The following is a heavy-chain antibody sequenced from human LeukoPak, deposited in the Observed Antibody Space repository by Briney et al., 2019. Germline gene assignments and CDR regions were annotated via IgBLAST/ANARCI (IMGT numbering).Heavy chain of an antibody. CDR2: IYYSGST. CDR1: GGSISSYY. Sequence: SETLSLTCTVSGGSISSYYWSWIRQPPGKGLEWIGYIYYSGSTNYNPSLKSRVTISVDTSKNQFSLKLSSVTAADTAVYYCATSGYGLVDAFDIWGQGTMVTVSS. D-gene: IGHD2-2*01. CDR3: ATSGYGLVDAFDI. J-gene: IGHJ3*02. V-gene: IGHV4-59*01.